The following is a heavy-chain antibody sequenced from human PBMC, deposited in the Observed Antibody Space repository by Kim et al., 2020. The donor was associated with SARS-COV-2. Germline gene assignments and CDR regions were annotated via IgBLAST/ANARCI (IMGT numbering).Heavy chain of an antibody. CDR3: ARGVTMRDGIAVAADAEYFQH. V-gene: IGHV6-1*01. D-gene: IGHD6-19*01. Sequence: SQTLSLTCAISGDSVSSNSAAWNWIRQSPSRGLEWLGRTYYRSKWYNDYAVSVKSRITINPDTSKNQFSLQLNSVTPEDTAVYYCARGVTMRDGIAVAADAEYFQHWGQGTLVTVSS. CDR2: TYYRSKWYN. CDR1: GDSVSSNSAA. J-gene: IGHJ1*01.